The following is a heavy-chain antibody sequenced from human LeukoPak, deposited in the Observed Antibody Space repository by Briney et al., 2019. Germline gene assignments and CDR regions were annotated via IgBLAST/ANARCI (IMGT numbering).Heavy chain of an antibody. D-gene: IGHD6-19*01. Sequence: GGSLRLSCAASGFTFSSYSMNWVRQAPGKGLEWVSAISGSGGSTYYADSVKGRFTISRDNSKNTLYLQMNSLRAEDTAVYYCAKDRAPTQWLVLASDYWGQGTLVTVSS. CDR2: ISGSGGST. J-gene: IGHJ4*02. V-gene: IGHV3-23*01. CDR1: GFTFSSYS. CDR3: AKDRAPTQWLVLASDY.